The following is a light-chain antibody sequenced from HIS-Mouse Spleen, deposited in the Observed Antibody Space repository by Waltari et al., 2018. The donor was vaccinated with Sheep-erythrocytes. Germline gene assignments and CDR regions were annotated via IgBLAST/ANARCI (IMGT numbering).Light chain of an antibody. V-gene: IGLV2-23*01. CDR3: CSYAGSSTPWV. CDR1: SSDVGSYNL. J-gene: IGLJ3*02. Sequence: QSALTQPASVSGSPGQSITISCTGTSSDVGSYNLVSWYQQPPGKAPKLMIYEGSKRASVVSNRFSCSKSCNTSSLTISGLQADDEADYYCCSYAGSSTPWVFGGGTKLTVL. CDR2: EGS.